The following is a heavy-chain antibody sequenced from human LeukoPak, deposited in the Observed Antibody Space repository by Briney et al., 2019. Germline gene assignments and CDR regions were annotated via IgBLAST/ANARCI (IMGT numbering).Heavy chain of an antibody. D-gene: IGHD3-3*01. CDR3: ARGRDYDFWSGYYFPVYYYYGMDV. CDR1: GGTFSSYA. V-gene: IGHV1-69*13. CDR2: IIPIFGTA. J-gene: IGHJ6*02. Sequence: WASVKVSCKASGGTFSSYAISWVRQAPGQGLEWMGGIIPIFGTANYAQKFQGRVTITADESTSTAYMELSSLRSEDTAVYYCARGRDYDFWSGYYFPVYYYYGMDVWGQGTTVTVSS.